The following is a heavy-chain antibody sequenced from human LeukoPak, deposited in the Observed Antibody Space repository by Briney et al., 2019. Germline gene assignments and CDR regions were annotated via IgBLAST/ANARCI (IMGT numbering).Heavy chain of an antibody. Sequence: AETLSLTCTVSGGSISSYYWSWIRQPPGKGLELIGYIENSGRIKYKPSLQSRVTISLDAPKNQFSLRLSSVSPSDTAVCYCAGGDTGFQAYWGQGTLVTVSS. D-gene: IGHD1-14*01. CDR1: GGSISSYY. V-gene: IGHV4-4*08. J-gene: IGHJ4*02. CDR3: AGGDTGFQAY. CDR2: IENSGRI.